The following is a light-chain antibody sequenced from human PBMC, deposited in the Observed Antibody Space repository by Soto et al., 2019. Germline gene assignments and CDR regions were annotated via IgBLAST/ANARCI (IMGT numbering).Light chain of an antibody. CDR2: DTS. Sequence: IVLTQSPATLSLSPGERATLSCRASQSVNSDFAWYQQKPGQAPRLLIYDTSNRASGVPARFSGSGSGTDFALTISSLEPEDFAVYYCQQRTNWLFGQGTKLEIK. V-gene: IGKV3-11*01. J-gene: IGKJ2*01. CDR3: QQRTNWL. CDR1: QSVNSD.